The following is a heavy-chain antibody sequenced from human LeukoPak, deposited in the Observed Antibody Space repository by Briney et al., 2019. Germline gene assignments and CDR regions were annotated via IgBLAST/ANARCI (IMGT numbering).Heavy chain of an antibody. CDR1: GDSVSSNSVT. D-gene: IGHD2-2*01. V-gene: IGHV6-1*01. CDR2: TYYRSAWYN. Sequence: QTLSLTCAISGDSVSSNSVTWNWIRQSPSRGLEWLGRTYYRSAWYNDYAVSVRGRITVNPGTSKNQFSLHLNSVTPEDTAVYYCARRLTQYDCFDPWGQGILVTVSS. J-gene: IGHJ5*02. CDR3: ARRLTQYDCFDP.